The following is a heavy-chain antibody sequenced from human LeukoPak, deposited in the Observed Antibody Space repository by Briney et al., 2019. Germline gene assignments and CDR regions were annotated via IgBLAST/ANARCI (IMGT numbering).Heavy chain of an antibody. V-gene: IGHV3-7*01. Sequence: GGSLRLSCAASGFTFSSHWISWVRQAPGKGLEWVANIKQDGSEIYYVDSVKGRFTISRDNAKNSLYLQMSSLRVEDTATYYCTRKGCSSASCLYYYYMDVWGKGTTVTVSS. D-gene: IGHD2-2*01. CDR1: GFTFSSHW. J-gene: IGHJ6*03. CDR3: TRKGCSSASCLYYYYMDV. CDR2: IKQDGSEI.